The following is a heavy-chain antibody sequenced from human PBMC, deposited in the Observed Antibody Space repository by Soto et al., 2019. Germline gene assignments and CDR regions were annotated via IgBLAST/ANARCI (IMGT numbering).Heavy chain of an antibody. CDR3: ARGVGFGYYYYHMDL. D-gene: IGHD3-10*01. Sequence: SETLSLTCTVSGGSVTNSSYYWGWIRQSPGKGLEWIGSVYYRGRSYSKSSVKSRVTISVDTSKNRFSLSLNSVTAADTAVYYCARGVGFGYYYYHMDLWGQGTTVTSP. J-gene: IGHJ6*02. V-gene: IGHV4-39*07. CDR1: GGSVTNSSYY. CDR2: VYYRGRS.